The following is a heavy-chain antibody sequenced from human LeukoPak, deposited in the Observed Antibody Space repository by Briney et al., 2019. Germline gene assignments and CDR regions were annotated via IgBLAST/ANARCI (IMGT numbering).Heavy chain of an antibody. J-gene: IGHJ6*02. Sequence: GGSLRLSCAASGFTFSSYSMSWVRQAPGKGLEWVANIKHDGSDKKYVDSVKGRFTISRDNAKRSLYLQMNSLRAEDTAVYYCARKMNIVGAQGWGYGLDVWGHGTTVTVSS. CDR1: GFTFSSYS. D-gene: IGHD1-26*01. V-gene: IGHV3-7*05. CDR2: IKHDGSDK. CDR3: ARKMNIVGAQGWGYGLDV.